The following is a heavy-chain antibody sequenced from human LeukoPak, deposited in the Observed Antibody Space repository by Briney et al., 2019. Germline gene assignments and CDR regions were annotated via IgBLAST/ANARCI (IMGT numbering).Heavy chain of an antibody. CDR1: GFTFSSYS. V-gene: IGHV3-21*01. CDR3: ARDSDVGY. Sequence: GGSLRLSCAASGFTFSSYSMNWVRQAPGKGLEWVSSITSSSSYIYYADSVKGRLTISRGNAKNSLYLQMNSLRAEDTAVYYCARDSDVGYWGQGTLVTVSS. CDR2: ITSSSSYI. J-gene: IGHJ4*02.